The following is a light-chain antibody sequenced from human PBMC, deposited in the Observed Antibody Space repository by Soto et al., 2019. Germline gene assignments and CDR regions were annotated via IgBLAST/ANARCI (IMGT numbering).Light chain of an antibody. CDR2: DAS. J-gene: IGKJ4*01. Sequence: EVVLTQSPCTLSLSPGGRSTLSCMSSQSVGNSFVAWYQQKPGQAPRLLIYDASNRATGIPDRFSGSGSGTDFTLTISRLEPEDFAVYYCQQYGSSPLTFGGGTKVDI. CDR1: QSVGNSF. CDR3: QQYGSSPLT. V-gene: IGKV3-20*01.